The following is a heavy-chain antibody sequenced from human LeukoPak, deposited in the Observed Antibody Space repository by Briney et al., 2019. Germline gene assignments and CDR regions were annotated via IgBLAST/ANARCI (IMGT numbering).Heavy chain of an antibody. D-gene: IGHD6-13*01. CDR1: GGSINSGGYY. Sequence: SETLSLTCTVSGGSINSGGYYWSWIRQHPGKGLEWIGYIYYSGSTYYNPSLKSRVTISVDTSKNQFSLKLSSVTAADTAVYYCARDRGPGHSSSWSSLPGPFDYWGQGTLVTVSS. J-gene: IGHJ4*02. CDR2: IYYSGST. CDR3: ARDRGPGHSSSWSSLPGPFDY. V-gene: IGHV4-31*03.